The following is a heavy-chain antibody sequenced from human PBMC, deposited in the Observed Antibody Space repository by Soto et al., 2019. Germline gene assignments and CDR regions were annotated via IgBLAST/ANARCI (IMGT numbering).Heavy chain of an antibody. CDR3: AKDLYYGSGSYYKGPRSDFDY. Sequence: GGSLRLSCAASGFTFSSYAMSWVRQAPGKGLEWVSAISGSGGSTYYADSVKGRFTISRDNSKNTLYLQMNSLRAEDTAVYYCAKDLYYGSGSYYKGPRSDFDYWGQGTLVTVS. CDR1: GFTFSSYA. V-gene: IGHV3-23*01. D-gene: IGHD3-10*01. J-gene: IGHJ4*02. CDR2: ISGSGGST.